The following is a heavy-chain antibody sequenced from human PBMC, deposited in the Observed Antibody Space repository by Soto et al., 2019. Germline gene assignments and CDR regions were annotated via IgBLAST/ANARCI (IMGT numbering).Heavy chain of an antibody. V-gene: IGHV1-18*04. CDR1: GYIFSKFG. CDR2: INNYTGPT. J-gene: IGHJ6*02. Sequence: VVLVQSGAEVKSLGAIVRVSCQASGYIFSKFGIGWVRQAPGRGFEWVGWINNYTGPTNFAPKFKGSVSLTRDSSATTSYLELSGLTPDGSAIYVCARAEGMAPYYSYAMDVWGQGTAVTVSS. CDR3: ARAEGMAPYYSYAMDV.